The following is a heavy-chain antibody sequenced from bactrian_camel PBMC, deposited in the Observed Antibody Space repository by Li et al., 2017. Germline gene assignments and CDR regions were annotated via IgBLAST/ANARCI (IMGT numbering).Heavy chain of an antibody. CDR3: ATLRWCRVVDGTILPTDFDY. D-gene: IGHD6*01. Sequence: HVQLVESGGGLVQPGGSLRLSCAASGFTFSSYYMSWVRQAPGKGLEWVSSIYTGDGSTMSAESVKGRFTISQDYAKNTVDLQMNSLKLEDTAMYYCATLRWCRVVDGTILPTDFDYWGQGTQVTVS. CDR2: IYTGDGST. CDR1: GFTFSSYY. J-gene: IGHJ6*01. V-gene: IGHV3-2*01.